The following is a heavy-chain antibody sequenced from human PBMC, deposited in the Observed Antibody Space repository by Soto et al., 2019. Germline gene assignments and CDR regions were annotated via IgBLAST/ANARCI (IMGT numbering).Heavy chain of an antibody. V-gene: IGHV3-30-3*01. CDR2: ISYDGSNK. J-gene: IGHJ4*02. D-gene: IGHD3-22*01. CDR1: GFTFSSYA. CDR3: ARDYYDSSGYFLQPDY. Sequence: GGSLRLSCAASGFTFSSYAMHWVRQAPGKGLEWVAVISYDGSNKYYADSVKGRFTISRDNSKNTLYLQMNSLRAEDTAVYYCARDYYDSSGYFLQPDYWGQGTLVTVSS.